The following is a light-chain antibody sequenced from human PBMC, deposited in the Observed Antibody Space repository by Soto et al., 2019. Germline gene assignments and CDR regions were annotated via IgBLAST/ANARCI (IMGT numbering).Light chain of an antibody. CDR2: AAY. CDR3: KQSYSPPPT. Sequence: DIQMTQSPSSLSASVGDRVTITCRASQSISSYLYWYQQKPGKAHKLMVFAAYSLQSGVPSRFSGSGSGTDFTLTIRSLQPEDFATYYCKQSYSPPPTFGGGTKVDIK. CDR1: QSISSY. V-gene: IGKV1-39*01. J-gene: IGKJ4*01.